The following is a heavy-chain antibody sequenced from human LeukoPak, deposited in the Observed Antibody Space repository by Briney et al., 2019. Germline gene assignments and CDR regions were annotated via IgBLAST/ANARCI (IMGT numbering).Heavy chain of an antibody. CDR1: GFTFHSYA. V-gene: IGHV3-23*01. Sequence: PGGSLRLSCAASGFTFHSYAMGWVRQTPGKGLEWVSGISGSGSNTYYADSVKGRFTVSRDNSKNTLYLQMNSLRAEDTAVYYCAKDYDSGGYYLIVLASYFDYWGRGALVTVSS. CDR3: AKDYDSGGYYLIVLASYFDY. D-gene: IGHD3-22*01. CDR2: ISGSGSNT. J-gene: IGHJ4*02.